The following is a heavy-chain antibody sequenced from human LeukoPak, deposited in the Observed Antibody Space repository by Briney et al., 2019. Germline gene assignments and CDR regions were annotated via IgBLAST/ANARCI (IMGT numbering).Heavy chain of an antibody. CDR2: INTYNGNT. D-gene: IGHD3-22*01. CDR1: GYTFTNYG. J-gene: IGHJ4*02. Sequence: ASVKVSCKASGYTFTNYGISWVRQAPGQGLEWMGWINTYNGNTNYAQKFQGRVTMTTDTSTSTAYMELRSLRSDDTAVYYCARVVLDHYYDSSGYLGALDYWGQGTLVTVSS. V-gene: IGHV1-18*01. CDR3: ARVVLDHYYDSSGYLGALDY.